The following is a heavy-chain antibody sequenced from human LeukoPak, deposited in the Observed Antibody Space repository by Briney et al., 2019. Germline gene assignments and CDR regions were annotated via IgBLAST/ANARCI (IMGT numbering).Heavy chain of an antibody. Sequence: SVKVSCKASGGTFSSYAISWARQAPGQGLEWMGRIIPILGIANYAQKFQGRVTITADKSTSTAYMELSSLRSEDTAVYYCARAYYYDSSGFFDYWGQGTLVTVSS. CDR3: ARAYYYDSSGFFDY. J-gene: IGHJ4*02. V-gene: IGHV1-69*04. D-gene: IGHD3-22*01. CDR2: IIPILGIA. CDR1: GGTFSSYA.